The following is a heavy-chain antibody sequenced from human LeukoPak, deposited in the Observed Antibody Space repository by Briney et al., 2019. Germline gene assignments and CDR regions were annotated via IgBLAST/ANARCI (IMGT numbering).Heavy chain of an antibody. D-gene: IGHD6-25*01. CDR2: IYSGGST. CDR3: ARDRLGGCFDP. V-gene: IGHV3-66*01. J-gene: IGHJ5*02. CDR1: GFTVSTNY. Sequence: PARGTLRLSCAASGFTVSTNYMSWVRQAPGKGLEWVSVIYSGGSTYYADSVKGRFTISRDNSKNTLYLQMNSLRAEDTAVYYCARDRLGGCFDPWGQGTLVTVSS.